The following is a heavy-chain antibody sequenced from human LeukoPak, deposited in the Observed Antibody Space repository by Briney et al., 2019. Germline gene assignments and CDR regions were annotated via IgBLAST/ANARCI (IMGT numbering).Heavy chain of an antibody. V-gene: IGHV3-23*01. Sequence: GGSLRLSCAVSVITLSNYGMSWVRQAPAKGLEWVAGISDSGGRTKYADSVKGRFTISRHNPKNTLYLQMNSLRAEDTAVYFCAKRGVVIRVILVGFHKEAYYFDSWGQGALVTVSS. CDR3: AKRGVVIRVILVGFHKEAYYFDS. J-gene: IGHJ4*02. CDR1: VITLSNYG. CDR2: ISDSGGRT. D-gene: IGHD3-22*01.